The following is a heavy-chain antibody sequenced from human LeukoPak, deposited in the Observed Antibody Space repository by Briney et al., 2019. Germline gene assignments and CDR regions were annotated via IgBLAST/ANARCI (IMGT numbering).Heavy chain of an antibody. CDR2: IYTSGSA. CDR3: AKASTHQYCSGGRCYYYHGMDV. V-gene: IGHV4-4*07. J-gene: IGHJ6*02. CDR1: VGSISSYS. D-gene: IGHD2-15*01. Sequence: SETLCLTCTVSVGSISSYSWSCIWQPAGKGLEWIGRIYTSGSANYIPFLKSRVTMSVQTSKNQFSLKLSSVKAADTAVYYCAKASTHQYCSGGRCYYYHGMDVWGQGTTVTVSS.